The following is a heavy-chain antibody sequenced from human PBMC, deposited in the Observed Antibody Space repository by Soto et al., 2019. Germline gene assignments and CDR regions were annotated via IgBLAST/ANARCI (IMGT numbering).Heavy chain of an antibody. D-gene: IGHD3-3*01. CDR1: GFTFSSYA. Sequence: QVQLVESGGGVVQPGRSLRLSCAASGFTFSSYAMHWVRQAPGKGLEWVAIISYDGSNKYYADSVKGRFTISRDNSKNTLYLKMNSLRAEDTAVYYCARGGLGVLEWLAYGMDVWGQGTTVTVSS. CDR3: ARGGLGVLEWLAYGMDV. J-gene: IGHJ6*02. V-gene: IGHV3-30-3*01. CDR2: ISYDGSNK.